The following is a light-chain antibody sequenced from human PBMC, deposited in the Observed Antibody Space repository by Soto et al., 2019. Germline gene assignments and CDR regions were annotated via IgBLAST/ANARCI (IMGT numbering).Light chain of an antibody. CDR3: SSYAGSYTWV. CDR2: EVN. CDR1: SSDVGYANY. Sequence: QSVLTQPASVSGSPGQSITISCTGTSSDVGYANYVSWYQQHPGKAPKLIIYEVNNRPSGVSNRFSGSKSGNTASLTISGLQAEDEADYYCSSYAGSYTWVFGGGTKLTVL. V-gene: IGLV2-14*01. J-gene: IGLJ3*02.